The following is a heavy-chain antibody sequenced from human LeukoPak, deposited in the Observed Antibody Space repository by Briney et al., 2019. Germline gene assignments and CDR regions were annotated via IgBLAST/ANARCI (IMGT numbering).Heavy chain of an antibody. CDR1: GFTFSSYG. CDR3: AKASAGITMIVVVEYFDY. V-gene: IGHV3-30*18. J-gene: IGHJ4*02. Sequence: GGSLRLSCAASGFTFSSYGMHWVRQAPGKGLEWVAVISYDGSNKYYADSVKGRFTISRDNSKNTLYLQMNSLRAEDTAVYYCAKASAGITMIVVVEYFDYWGQGTLVTVSS. CDR2: ISYDGSNK. D-gene: IGHD3-22*01.